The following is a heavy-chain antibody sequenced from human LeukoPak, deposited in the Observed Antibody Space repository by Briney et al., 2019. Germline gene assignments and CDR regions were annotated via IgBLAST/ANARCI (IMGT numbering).Heavy chain of an antibody. CDR2: ISGSGGST. D-gene: IGHD3-10*01. CDR1: GFTFSSYA. J-gene: IGHJ4*02. CDR3: AKDGRPYGSGSYYDY. Sequence: GSLRLPCAASGFTFSSYAMSWVRQAPGKGLEWVSAISGSGGSTYYADSVKGRFTISRDNSKNTLYPQMNSLRAEDTAVYYCAKDGRPYGSGSYYDYWGQGTLVTVSS. V-gene: IGHV3-23*01.